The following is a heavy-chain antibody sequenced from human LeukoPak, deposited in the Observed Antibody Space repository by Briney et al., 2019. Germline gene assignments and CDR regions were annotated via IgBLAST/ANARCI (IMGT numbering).Heavy chain of an antibody. CDR3: ARGTKRGYSGYDYWLDY. CDR1: GFTFSDYY. Sequence: GGSLRLSCATSGFTFSDYYMSWIRQAPGKGLEWVSYISSSGSMISDADSVKGRFTISRDNAKKSLYLQMNSLRAEDTAVYYCARGTKRGYSGYDYWLDYWGQGTLVTVSS. CDR2: ISSSGSMI. V-gene: IGHV3-11*04. D-gene: IGHD5-12*01. J-gene: IGHJ4*02.